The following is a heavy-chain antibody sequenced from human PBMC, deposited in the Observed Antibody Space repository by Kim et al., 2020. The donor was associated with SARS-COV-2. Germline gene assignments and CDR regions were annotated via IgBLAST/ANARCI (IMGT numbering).Heavy chain of an antibody. CDR3: AKGKRIGTDGPWWFDP. Sequence: GGSLRLSCAASGFTFSNYVMNWVRQAPGKGLEWVSAISGSAGTTYQPDSVKGRFTISRDSSKNTLYLQMNSLRVDDTAVYYCAKGKRIGTDGPWWFDPWGQGTLVTVSS. CDR2: ISGSAGTT. J-gene: IGHJ5*02. D-gene: IGHD6-13*01. V-gene: IGHV3-23*01. CDR1: GFTFSNYV.